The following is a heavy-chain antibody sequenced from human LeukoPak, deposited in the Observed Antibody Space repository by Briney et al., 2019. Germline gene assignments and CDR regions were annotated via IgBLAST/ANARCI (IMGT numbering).Heavy chain of an antibody. CDR1: GYTFTSYG. Sequence: GASVKVSCKASGYTFTSYGISWVRQAPGQGLEWMGWISAYNGNTNYAQKFQGRVTMTRDTSTSTVYMEVTSLRSEDTAVYYCARGFDGLRLKGQYFDYWGQGTLVTVSS. J-gene: IGHJ4*02. CDR3: ARGFDGLRLKGQYFDY. D-gene: IGHD5/OR15-5a*01. V-gene: IGHV1-18*01. CDR2: ISAYNGNT.